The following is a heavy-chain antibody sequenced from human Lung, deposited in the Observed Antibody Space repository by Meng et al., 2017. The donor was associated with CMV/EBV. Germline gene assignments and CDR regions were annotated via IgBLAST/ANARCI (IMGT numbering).Heavy chain of an antibody. CDR2: INPNSGGT. CDR1: GYTFTGYY. V-gene: IGHV1-2*02. Sequence: SVKVSXKASGYTFTGYYMHWVRQAPGQGLEWMGWINPNSGGTNYAQKFQGRVTMTRDTSISTAYMELSRLRSDDTAVYYCASGGYCSSTSCYRGWFDPWGQGTLVTVSS. D-gene: IGHD2-2*02. J-gene: IGHJ5*02. CDR3: ASGGYCSSTSCYRGWFDP.